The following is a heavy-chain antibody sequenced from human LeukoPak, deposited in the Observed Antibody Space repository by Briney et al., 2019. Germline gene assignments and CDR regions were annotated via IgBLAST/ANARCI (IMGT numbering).Heavy chain of an antibody. CDR1: GGSISSYY. CDR2: IYYSGST. D-gene: IGHD2/OR15-2a*01. CDR3: ARELYAAFDY. Sequence: SETLSLTCTVSGGSISSYYWSWIRQPPGKGLEWIGYIYYSGSTNYNPSLKSRVTISVDTSKDQFSLKLSSVTAADTAVYYCARELYAAFDYWGQGTLVTVSS. V-gene: IGHV4-59*01. J-gene: IGHJ4*02.